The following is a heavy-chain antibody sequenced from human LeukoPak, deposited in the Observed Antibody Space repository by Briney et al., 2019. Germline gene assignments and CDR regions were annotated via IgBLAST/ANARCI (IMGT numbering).Heavy chain of an antibody. Sequence: GGSLRLSCAASGFTFSSYAMSWVRQAPGKGLEWVSAISGSGGSTYCADSVKGRFTISRDNSKNTLYLQMNSLRAEDTAVYYCAKKGPYYYDSSGYSLPTEYFQHWGQGTLVTVSS. V-gene: IGHV3-23*01. CDR2: ISGSGGST. J-gene: IGHJ1*01. D-gene: IGHD3-22*01. CDR1: GFTFSSYA. CDR3: AKKGPYYYDSSGYSLPTEYFQH.